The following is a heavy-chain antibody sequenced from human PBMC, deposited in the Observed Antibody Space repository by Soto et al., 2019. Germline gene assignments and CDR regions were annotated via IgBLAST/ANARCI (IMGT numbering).Heavy chain of an antibody. CDR3: AHIEITYGGVGINDAFDV. CDR2: IYWDDDK. CDR1: GFSLSTSGVG. J-gene: IGHJ3*01. D-gene: IGHD3-16*01. V-gene: IGHV2-5*02. Sequence: QITLMESGPTLVKPTQTLTLTCTYAGFSLSTSGVGVGWIRQPPGKAVEWLALIYWDDDKRYSPSLKNRLTMTKDTSRHQVVLTMNNMDSVDTATYYCAHIEITYGGVGINDAFDVCGQGTMVTVSS.